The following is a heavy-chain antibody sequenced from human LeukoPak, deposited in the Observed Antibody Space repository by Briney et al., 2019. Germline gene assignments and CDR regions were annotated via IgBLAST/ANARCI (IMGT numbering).Heavy chain of an antibody. Sequence: SVKVSCKASGGTFSSYAISWVRQAPGQGLVWMGRIIPIFGIANYAQKFQGRVTITADKSTSTAYMELSSLRSEDTAVYYCAREGYYDSSGYYPPAYYFDYWGQGTLVTVSS. V-gene: IGHV1-69*04. CDR1: GGTFSSYA. D-gene: IGHD3-22*01. CDR3: AREGYYDSSGYYPPAYYFDY. J-gene: IGHJ4*02. CDR2: IIPIFGIA.